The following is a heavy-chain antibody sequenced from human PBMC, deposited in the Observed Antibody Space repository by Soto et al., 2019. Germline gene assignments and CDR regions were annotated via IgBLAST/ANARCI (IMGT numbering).Heavy chain of an antibody. CDR2: IAYSGNT. D-gene: IGHD1-1*01. J-gene: IGHJ4*02. V-gene: IGHV4-30-4*01. Sequence: LSETLSLTCTVSGGSISSGDYYWSWIRQPPGKGLEWIGYIAYSGNTYYNPSLKSRVTISVDTSKNQFSLRLISVTAADTALYFCARAGYNYRFGFDYWGQGTLVTVSS. CDR3: ARAGYNYRFGFDY. CDR1: GGSISSGDYY.